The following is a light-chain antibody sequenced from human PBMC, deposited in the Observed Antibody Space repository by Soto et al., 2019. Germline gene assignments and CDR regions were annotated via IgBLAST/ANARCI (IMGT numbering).Light chain of an antibody. V-gene: IGLV2-23*01. Sequence: QSALAQPASVSGSPGQSITISCTGTSGFVGSFSLVSWYQQHPGKAPKVMISEGHRRPSGVPDRFSGSTSVNSASLTISGLQADDEADYYCCLYAGSFVVFGGGTKVTVL. CDR2: EGH. J-gene: IGLJ2*01. CDR1: SGFVGSFSL. CDR3: CLYAGSFVV.